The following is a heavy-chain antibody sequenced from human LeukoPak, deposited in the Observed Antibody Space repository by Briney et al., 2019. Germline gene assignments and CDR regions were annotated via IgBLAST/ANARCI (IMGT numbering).Heavy chain of an antibody. CDR1: GFTFSSYA. D-gene: IGHD2/OR15-2a*01. CDR3: AISIEPPGRYAFDV. Sequence: PGGSLRLSCAASGFTFSSYAMSWVRQAPGKGLEWVSGITSGGSIYYADSVEGRFTISRDNSKSTLHLQMNSLRAEDTAVYYCAISIEPPGRYAFDVWGQGTKVTVSS. V-gene: IGHV3-23*01. J-gene: IGHJ3*01. CDR2: ITSGGSI.